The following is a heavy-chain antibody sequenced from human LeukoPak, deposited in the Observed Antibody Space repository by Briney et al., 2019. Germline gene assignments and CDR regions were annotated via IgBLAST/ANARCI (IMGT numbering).Heavy chain of an antibody. D-gene: IGHD2-15*01. J-gene: IGHJ4*02. CDR3: AKDIRPRGVGLVVFDY. Sequence: GGSLRLSCAASGFTFDDYAMHWVRQAPGKGLEWVSGISWNSGSIGYADSVKGRFTISRDNAKNSLYLQMNSLRAEDTALYYCAKDIRPRGVGLVVFDYWGQGTLVTVSS. V-gene: IGHV3-9*01. CDR1: GFTFDDYA. CDR2: ISWNSGSI.